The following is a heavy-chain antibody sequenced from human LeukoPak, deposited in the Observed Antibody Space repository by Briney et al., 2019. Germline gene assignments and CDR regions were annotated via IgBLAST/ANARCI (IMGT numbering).Heavy chain of an antibody. J-gene: IGHJ4*02. CDR1: GFTFDDYA. CDR3: AKGGGSGSYYKGFDY. Sequence: GRSLRLSCAASGFTFDDYAMHWVRQAPGKGLEWVSGISWNSGSIGYADSVKGRFTISRDNAKNSLYVQMNSLRAEDTALYYCAKGGGSGSYYKGFDYWGQGTLVTVSS. V-gene: IGHV3-9*01. D-gene: IGHD3-10*01. CDR2: ISWNSGSI.